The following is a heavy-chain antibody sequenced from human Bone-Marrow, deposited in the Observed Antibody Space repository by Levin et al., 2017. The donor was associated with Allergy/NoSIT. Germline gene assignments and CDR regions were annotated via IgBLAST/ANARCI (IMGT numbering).Heavy chain of an antibody. D-gene: IGHD1-14*01. CDR2: IYYTGST. V-gene: IGHV4-39*01. Sequence: PGGSLRLSCSVSGGSISSSSYYWAWFRQTPGKGLEWIGSIYYTGSTHYNPSLKSRASISVDRSKNQFSLRLSPVTAADTAVYYCARPESLVHYYALDVWGQGTTVAVSS. J-gene: IGHJ6*02. CDR3: ARPESLVHYYALDV. CDR1: GGSISSSSYY.